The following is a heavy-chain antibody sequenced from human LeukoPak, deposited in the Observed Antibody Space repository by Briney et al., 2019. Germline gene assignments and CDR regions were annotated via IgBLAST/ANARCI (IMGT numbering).Heavy chain of an antibody. CDR3: ARFPYIVLMVYDNHDAFDI. CDR1: GYTFTSYF. D-gene: IGHD2-8*01. J-gene: IGHJ3*02. CDR2: INPNSGGT. Sequence: GASVKVSCKASGYTFTSYFIHWVRQAPGQGLEWMGWINPNSGGTNYAQKFQGRVTMTRDTSISTAYMELSRLRSDDTAVYYCARFPYIVLMVYDNHDAFDIWGQGTMVTVSS. V-gene: IGHV1-2*02.